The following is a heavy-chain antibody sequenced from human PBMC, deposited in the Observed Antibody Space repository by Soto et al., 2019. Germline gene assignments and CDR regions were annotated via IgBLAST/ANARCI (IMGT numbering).Heavy chain of an antibody. J-gene: IGHJ5*02. CDR1: GGSISSYASF. D-gene: IGHD2-15*01. V-gene: IGHV4-31*03. Sequence: SETLSLTCTVSGGSISSYASFWSWIRQLPGKGPEWIAFISYSGTTSYNPPLRSRVTVSADTSKSQFSLNLSSVTAADTAVYYCARGGASSKWFDPWGQGTLVTVSS. CDR2: ISYSGTT. CDR3: ARGGASSKWFDP.